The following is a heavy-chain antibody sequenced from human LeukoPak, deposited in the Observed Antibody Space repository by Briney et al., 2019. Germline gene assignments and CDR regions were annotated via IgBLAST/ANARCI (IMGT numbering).Heavy chain of an antibody. CDR3: ARGRAPEN. J-gene: IGHJ4*02. CDR1: GGSISSSSYY. CDR2: IYYSGST. Sequence: SETLSLTCTVSGGSISSSSYYWGWIRQSPGKGLEWIGSIYYSGSTYYNPSLKSRVTISVDTSKNQFSLKLSSVTAADTAVYYCARGRAPENWGQGTLVTVSS. V-gene: IGHV4-39*07.